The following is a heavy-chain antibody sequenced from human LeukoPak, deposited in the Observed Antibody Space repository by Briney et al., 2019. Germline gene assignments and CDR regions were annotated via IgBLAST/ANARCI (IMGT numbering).Heavy chain of an antibody. Sequence: ASVTLSFKGSGYTCTVYYIYWVRQAPGQGLEGMGWINPNSGGTNYAQEFQGRVTMTRDTSISTAYMELSRLRSDDTAVYYCASGSGYELGGAFDIWGQGTMVTVSS. D-gene: IGHD5-12*01. CDR1: GYTCTVYY. V-gene: IGHV1-2*02. CDR3: ASGSGYELGGAFDI. CDR2: INPNSGGT. J-gene: IGHJ3*02.